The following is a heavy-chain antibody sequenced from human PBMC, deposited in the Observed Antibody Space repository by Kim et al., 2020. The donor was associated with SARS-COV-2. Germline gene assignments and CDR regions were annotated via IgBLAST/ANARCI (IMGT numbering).Heavy chain of an antibody. CDR2: INTNTGNP. CDR1: GYTFTSYT. Sequence: ASVKVSCKASGYTFTSYTMNWVRQAPGQGLEWMGWINTNTGNPTYAQGFTGRFVFSLDTSVSTAYLQISSLKAEDTAVYYCARVYSSGYELTPNDAFDIWGQGTMVTVSS. D-gene: IGHD3-22*01. J-gene: IGHJ3*02. CDR3: ARVYSSGYELTPNDAFDI. V-gene: IGHV7-4-1*02.